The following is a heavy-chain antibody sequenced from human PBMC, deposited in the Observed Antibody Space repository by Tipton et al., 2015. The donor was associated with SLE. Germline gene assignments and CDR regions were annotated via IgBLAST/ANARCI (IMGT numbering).Heavy chain of an antibody. V-gene: IGHV4-38-2*01. Sequence: TLSLTCSVSSYSIYNGFYWGWIRQSPGKGLEWIGSIFYTGSTYYNPSLKSRVSFSIDTSKHQFSPKLNSVTAADTAVYYCARRHYSGPFDSWGQGTLVTVSS. D-gene: IGHD5-12*01. CDR2: IFYTGST. CDR1: SYSIYNGFY. CDR3: ARRHYSGPFDS. J-gene: IGHJ4*02.